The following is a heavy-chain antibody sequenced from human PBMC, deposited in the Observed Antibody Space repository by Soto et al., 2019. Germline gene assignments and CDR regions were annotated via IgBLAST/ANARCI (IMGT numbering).Heavy chain of an antibody. J-gene: IGHJ2*01. Sequence: QLQLQESGPRLLKPSEALSLICTVSGGPISSGSLYWGWIRQSPGKGLEWIGSIYYSGSTDYNPSRQSRVTISVAPSKSQFYLKLSSVTAADAAVYYCAGQPHLGVRVYWYFDLWGRGTLVNVSS. V-gene: IGHV4-39*01. D-gene: IGHD3-10*01. CDR2: IYYSGST. CDR1: GGPISSGSLY. CDR3: AGQPHLGVRVYWYFDL.